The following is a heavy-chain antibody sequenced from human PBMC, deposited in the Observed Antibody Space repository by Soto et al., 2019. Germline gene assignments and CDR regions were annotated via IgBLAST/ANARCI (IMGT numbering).Heavy chain of an antibody. Sequence: SLRLSCSASGFTFSSYAMHWVRQAPGKGLEYVSAISSNGGSTYYADSVKGRFTISRDNSKNTLYLQMSSLRAEDTAVYYCVKDDGYCSSTSCYTYYYYGMDVWGQGTTVTVSS. D-gene: IGHD2-2*02. CDR3: VKDDGYCSSTSCYTYYYYGMDV. J-gene: IGHJ6*02. V-gene: IGHV3-64D*06. CDR1: GFTFSSYA. CDR2: ISSNGGST.